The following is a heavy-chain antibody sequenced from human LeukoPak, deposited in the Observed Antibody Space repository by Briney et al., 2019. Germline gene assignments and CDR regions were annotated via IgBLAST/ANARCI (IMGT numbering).Heavy chain of an antibody. J-gene: IGHJ4*02. Sequence: GGSLRLSCAASGFTFSSYEMNWVREAPGKGLEWVSYISSSGSTIYYADSVKGRFTISRDNAKNSLYLQMNSLRAEDTAVYYCASSIVVVPAATIDEIWGQGTLVTVSS. D-gene: IGHD2-2*01. CDR2: ISSSGSTI. V-gene: IGHV3-48*03. CDR1: GFTFSSYE. CDR3: ASSIVVVPAATIDEI.